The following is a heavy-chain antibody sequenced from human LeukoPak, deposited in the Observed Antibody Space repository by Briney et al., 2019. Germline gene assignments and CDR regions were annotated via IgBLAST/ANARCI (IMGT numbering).Heavy chain of an antibody. CDR1: GFTFTSSA. J-gene: IGHJ4*02. V-gene: IGHV1-58*01. CDR2: IVVGSGNT. CDR3: AKDLSGSDTGNY. D-gene: IGHD1-26*01. Sequence: SVKVSCKASGFTFTSSAVQWVRQARGQRLEWIGWIVVGSGNTNYAQKFQGWVTMTRDTSISTAYMELSRLRSDDTAVYYCAKDLSGSDTGNYWGQGTLVTVSS.